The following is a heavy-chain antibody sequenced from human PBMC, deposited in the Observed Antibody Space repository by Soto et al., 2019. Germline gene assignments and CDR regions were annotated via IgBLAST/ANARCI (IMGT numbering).Heavy chain of an antibody. CDR1: GFIFSSHD. J-gene: IGHJ6*02. D-gene: IGHD2-15*01. CDR2: ISYDRRKK. CDR3: AKDRAEKSQVEIARYYYYGLNV. V-gene: IGHV3-30*18. Sequence: QVQLVESGGGVVQPGRSLRLSCTAYGFIFSSHDMNWVRQAPGKGLEWVAVISYDRRKKYYVDSVKGRFTISRDNSKNKLYMQMNSLRAEDTAAYYCAKDRAEKSQVEIARYYYYGLNVWGQGTTVTVSS.